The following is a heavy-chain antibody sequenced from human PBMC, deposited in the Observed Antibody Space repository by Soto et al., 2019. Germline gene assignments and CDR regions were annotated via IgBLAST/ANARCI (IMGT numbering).Heavy chain of an antibody. Sequence: QVQLVQSGAEVKKPGASVKVSCKASGYTFTSYGISWVRQAPGQGLEWMGWINAYNGNTNYAQKLQGRVTMPAETSTSTAYMELRSLRSDDTAVYYCARDPSSGGAFDSWGQGTLVTVSS. V-gene: IGHV1-18*01. J-gene: IGHJ4*02. CDR2: INAYNGNT. CDR1: GYTFTSYG. D-gene: IGHD2-21*01. CDR3: ARDPSSGGAFDS.